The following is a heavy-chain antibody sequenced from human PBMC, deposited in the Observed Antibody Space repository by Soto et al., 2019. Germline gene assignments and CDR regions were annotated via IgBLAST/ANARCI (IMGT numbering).Heavy chain of an antibody. Sequence: SESLAVACALYGWSLSGYYWSWIRQPPGKGLEWIGEINHSGSTNYNPSLKSRVTISVDTSKNQFSLKLSSVTAADTAVYYCAILSNFDYWGKGTLVTVSS. CDR2: INHSGST. J-gene: IGHJ4*02. CDR1: GWSLSGYY. D-gene: IGHD3-10*01. CDR3: AILSNFDY. V-gene: IGHV4-34*01.